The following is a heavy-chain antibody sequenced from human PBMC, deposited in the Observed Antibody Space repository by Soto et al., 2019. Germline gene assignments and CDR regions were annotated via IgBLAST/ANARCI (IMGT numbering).Heavy chain of an antibody. J-gene: IGHJ4*02. V-gene: IGHV3-30*03. Sequence: GGSLRLSCAASGFTFSSYGMHWVRQAPGKGLEWVAVISYDGSNKYYADSVKGRFTISRDNSKNTLYLQMNSLRAEDTAVYYWATPLRYSSSWYFDYWGQGTLVTVSS. CDR3: ATPLRYSSSWYFDY. CDR1: GFTFSSYG. CDR2: ISYDGSNK. D-gene: IGHD6-13*01.